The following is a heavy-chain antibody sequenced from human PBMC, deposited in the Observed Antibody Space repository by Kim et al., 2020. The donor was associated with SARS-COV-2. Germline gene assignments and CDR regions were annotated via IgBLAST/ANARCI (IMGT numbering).Heavy chain of an antibody. D-gene: IGHD1-26*01. Sequence: DGSEKDYVDSVEGRFTVSRDNVKNSLYLQMNRLRVEDTAVYFCAKGMGALWGQGTLVTVSS. CDR3: AKGMGAL. CDR2: DGSEK. V-gene: IGHV3-7*03. J-gene: IGHJ4*02.